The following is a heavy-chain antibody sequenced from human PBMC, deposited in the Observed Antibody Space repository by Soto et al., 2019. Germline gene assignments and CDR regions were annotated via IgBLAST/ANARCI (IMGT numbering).Heavy chain of an antibody. CDR1: GGSISSGYHY. Sequence: SETLSLTCAVSGGSISSGYHYWGCIRQPPGKGLEWLGYISYNGRPYYNPSLSSRLSISVDTSENQFSLKLSSVTAADTAVYYCARVFYHDFWSGPGAVDVWGQGTTVTVSS. CDR3: ARVFYHDFWSGPGAVDV. D-gene: IGHD3-3*01. V-gene: IGHV4-30-4*01. J-gene: IGHJ6*02. CDR2: ISYNGRP.